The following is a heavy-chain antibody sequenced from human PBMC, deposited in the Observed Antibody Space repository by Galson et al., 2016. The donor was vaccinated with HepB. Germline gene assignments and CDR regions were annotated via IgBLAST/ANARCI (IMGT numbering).Heavy chain of an antibody. J-gene: IGHJ6*02. D-gene: IGHD5-18*01. Sequence: SLRLSCAASGFTFSSYWMSWVRQAPGKGLEWVANIKQDGSEKYYVDSVKGRFTISRDNAKNSLYLQMNSLRAEDTAVYYCARDGPGGYRYGFYYYYGMDAWGQGTTVTVSS. CDR1: GFTFSSYW. CDR3: ARDGPGGYRYGFYYYYGMDA. V-gene: IGHV3-7*03. CDR2: IKQDGSEK.